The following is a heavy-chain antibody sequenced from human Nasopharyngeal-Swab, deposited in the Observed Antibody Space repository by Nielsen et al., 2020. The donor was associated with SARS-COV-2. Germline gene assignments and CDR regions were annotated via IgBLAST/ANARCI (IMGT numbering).Heavy chain of an antibody. CDR2: FDPEDGET. CDR1: GYTLTELS. D-gene: IGHD1-26*01. Sequence: ASVTVSCQVSGYTLTELSMHWVRQAPGKGLEWMGGFDPEDGETIYAQKFQGRVTMTEDTSTDTAYMELSSLRSEDTAVYYCATDYALGGATTVDYWGQGTLVTVSS. CDR3: ATDYALGGATTVDY. V-gene: IGHV1-24*01. J-gene: IGHJ4*02.